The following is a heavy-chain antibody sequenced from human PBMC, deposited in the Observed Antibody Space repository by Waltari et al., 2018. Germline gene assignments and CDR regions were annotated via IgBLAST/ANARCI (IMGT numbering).Heavy chain of an antibody. CDR2: IVVGSGNT. J-gene: IGHJ4*02. V-gene: IGHV1-58*01. Sequence: QMQLVQSGPEVKKPGTSVKVSCKASGFTFTSSAVQWVRQARGQRLEWIGWIVVGSGNTNYAQKFQERVTITRDMSTSTAYMELSSLRSEDTAVYYCAAILHSSGQPFDYWGQGTLVTVSS. CDR1: GFTFTSSA. CDR3: AAILHSSGQPFDY. D-gene: IGHD6-19*01.